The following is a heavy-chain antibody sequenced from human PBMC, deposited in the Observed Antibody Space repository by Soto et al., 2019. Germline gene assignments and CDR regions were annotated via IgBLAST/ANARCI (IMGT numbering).Heavy chain of an antibody. J-gene: IGHJ5*02. V-gene: IGHV4-39*01. Sequence: SETLSLTCTVSGGSISSNSYYWGWIRQPPGKGLEWIGSIYYSGSTYYNPSLKSRVTISVDTSKNQFSLKLSSVTAADTALYYCARHPLSVTLPVGGFDPWGQGTLVTVSS. CDR1: GGSISSNSYY. CDR2: IYYSGST. D-gene: IGHD3-10*01. CDR3: ARHPLSVTLPVGGFDP.